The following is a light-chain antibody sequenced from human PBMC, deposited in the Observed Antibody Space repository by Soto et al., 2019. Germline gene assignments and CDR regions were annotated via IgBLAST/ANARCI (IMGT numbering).Light chain of an antibody. CDR2: EVS. Sequence: QSVLTQPAYVSGSPGQSITISCTGTNSDVGGYNFVSWYQQHSGKAPKLMIYEVSNRPSGVSNRFSGSKSGNTASLTISGLQAEEEADYYCSSYTTSSTRVFGTGTKVTVL. J-gene: IGLJ1*01. CDR3: SSYTTSSTRV. V-gene: IGLV2-14*01. CDR1: NSDVGGYNF.